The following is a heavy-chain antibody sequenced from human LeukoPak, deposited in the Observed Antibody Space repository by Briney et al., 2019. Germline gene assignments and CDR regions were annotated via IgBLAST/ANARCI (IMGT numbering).Heavy chain of an antibody. J-gene: IGHJ3*01. D-gene: IGHD3-22*01. CDR3: ARHPYDRGAYGAFDV. V-gene: IGHV3-7*01. CDR2: IKQDGSGG. CDR1: GFTFDNYW. Sequence: GGSLRLSCAASGFTFDNYWMTWVSQAPGKCLEWVSKIKQDGSGGEYVGSVKGRFTISTDNAKNSLYLQMNSLRAEDTAVYYCARHPYDRGAYGAFDVWGQGTMVTVS.